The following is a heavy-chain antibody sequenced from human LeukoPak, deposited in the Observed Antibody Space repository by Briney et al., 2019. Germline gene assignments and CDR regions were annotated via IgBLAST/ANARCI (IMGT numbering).Heavy chain of an antibody. V-gene: IGHV4-59*01. Sequence: SETLSLTCTVSGGSISSYYWSWIRQPPGKGLEWIGYIYYSGSTNYNPSLKSRVTISVDTSKNQFSLKLSSVTATDTAVYYCARADGYCSGGSCYSAAYYYMDVWGKGTTVTVSS. D-gene: IGHD2-15*01. CDR2: IYYSGST. CDR3: ARADGYCSGGSCYSAAYYYMDV. CDR1: GGSISSYY. J-gene: IGHJ6*03.